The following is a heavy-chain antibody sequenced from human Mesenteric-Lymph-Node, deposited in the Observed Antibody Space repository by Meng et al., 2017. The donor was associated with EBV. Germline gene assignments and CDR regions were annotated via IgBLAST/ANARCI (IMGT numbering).Heavy chain of an antibody. Sequence: QVQLQQWGAGLLKPSATLSFTCAVYGGSFSGYYWSWIRQPPGKGLEWIGESDQNGVTNYNPSLKGRVTMSLDTSTNHFSLKVTSVTAADTAVYYCASRGDGVFSNYDWFESWDQGTLVTVSS. D-gene: IGHD3-22*01. J-gene: IGHJ5*01. CDR1: GGSFSGYY. V-gene: IGHV4-34*02. CDR3: ASRGDGVFSNYDWFES. CDR2: SDQNGVT.